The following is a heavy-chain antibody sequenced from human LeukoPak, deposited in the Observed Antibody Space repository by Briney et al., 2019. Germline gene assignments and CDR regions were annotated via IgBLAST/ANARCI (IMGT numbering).Heavy chain of an antibody. V-gene: IGHV3-74*01. CDR3: ARGRPHGNDY. D-gene: IGHD4-23*01. Sequence: PGGSLRLSCAASGFTFSSYWMNWVRQAPGEGLVWVSRIASDGSNTTYADSVKGRFSISRDNAKNTLYLQMNSLRVEDTAVYYCARGRPHGNDYWGQGTLVTVSS. J-gene: IGHJ4*02. CDR2: IASDGSNT. CDR1: GFTFSSYW.